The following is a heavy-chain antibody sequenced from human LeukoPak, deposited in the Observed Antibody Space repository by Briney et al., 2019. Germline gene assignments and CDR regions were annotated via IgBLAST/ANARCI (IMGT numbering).Heavy chain of an antibody. CDR2: LPPDELGI. D-gene: IGHD6-6*01. J-gene: IGHJ4*02. Sequence: QPGGSLRLSCAASGFTFTNYWMHWVRQAPGMGLVWVSRLPPDELGIIYADSVKGRFTVSGDNAKNTVYLQMNNLRVDDTAMYYCVGTIASRGSEYWGQGALVTVSS. V-gene: IGHV3-74*01. CDR1: GFTFTNYW. CDR3: VGTIASRGSEY.